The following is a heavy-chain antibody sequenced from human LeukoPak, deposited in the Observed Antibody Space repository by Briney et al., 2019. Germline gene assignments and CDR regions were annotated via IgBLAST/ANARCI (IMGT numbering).Heavy chain of an antibody. CDR1: GFTFTNAW. Sequence: PGGSLRLSCAASGFTFTNAWMSWVRQAPGKGLEWVANIKEDGSEKYYGDSVKGRFTISRDNAKNSLYLQMNSLRAEDTAVYYCARDSSGYQWGQGTLVTVSS. J-gene: IGHJ4*02. CDR3: ARDSSGYQ. D-gene: IGHD3-22*01. V-gene: IGHV3-7*01. CDR2: IKEDGSEK.